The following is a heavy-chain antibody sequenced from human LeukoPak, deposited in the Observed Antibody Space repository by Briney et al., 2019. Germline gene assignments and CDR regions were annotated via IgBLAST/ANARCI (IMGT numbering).Heavy chain of an antibody. CDR2: IKSDGSST. CDR1: GFSFSGYW. J-gene: IGHJ4*02. Sequence: GGSLRLSCTTSGFSFSGYWMHWVRQAPGKGLVWVSRIKSDGSSTTYADSVKGRFTISRDNARNTLYLQMNSLRAEDTAVYYCARERPDSRNLDSWGRGALVTVSS. V-gene: IGHV3-74*01. D-gene: IGHD1-14*01. CDR3: ARERPDSRNLDS.